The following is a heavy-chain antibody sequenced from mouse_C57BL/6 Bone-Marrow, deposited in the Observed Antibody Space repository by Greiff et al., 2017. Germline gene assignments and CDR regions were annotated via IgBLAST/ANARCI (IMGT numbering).Heavy chain of an antibody. CDR3: ATYYAMDY. CDR1: GYTFTGYA. Sequence: VQLVESGPELVKPGASVKLSCKASGYTFTGYAINWVKQRPGQGLEWIGWIYPSNGSTMYNEKFKGKATLTVDNSSSTAYMGLHSLTSEDSAFECCATYYAMDYWGQGTSVTVSA. V-gene: IGHV1-85*01. J-gene: IGHJ4*01. CDR2: IYPSNGST.